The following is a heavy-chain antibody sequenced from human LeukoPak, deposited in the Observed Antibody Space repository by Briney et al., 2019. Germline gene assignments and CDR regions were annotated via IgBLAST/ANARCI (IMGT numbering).Heavy chain of an antibody. CDR2: INPNSGGT. Sequence: ASVKVSCKAFGYTFTGYYMHWVRQAPGQGREWMGWINPNSGGTNYAQKFQGRVTMTRDTSISTAYMELSRLRSDDTAVYYCARVLTLTGRDAVDIWGQGTMVTVSS. CDR1: GYTFTGYY. V-gene: IGHV1-2*02. D-gene: IGHD4/OR15-4a*01. J-gene: IGHJ3*02. CDR3: ARVLTLTGRDAVDI.